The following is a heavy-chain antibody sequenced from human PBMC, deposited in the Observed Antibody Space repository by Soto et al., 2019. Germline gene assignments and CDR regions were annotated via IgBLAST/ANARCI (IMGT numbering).Heavy chain of an antibody. D-gene: IGHD3-3*01. V-gene: IGHV4-39*01. CDR1: GGSISSSSYY. J-gene: IGHJ4*02. CDR2: IYYSGST. CDR3: ARHGGYDFWSGYHPRHFDY. Sequence: SETLSLTCTVSGGSISSSSYYWGWIRQPPGKGLEWIGSIYYSGSTYYNPSLKSRVTISVDTSKNQFSLKLSSVTAADTAVYYCARHGGYDFWSGYHPRHFDYWGQGTLVTVSS.